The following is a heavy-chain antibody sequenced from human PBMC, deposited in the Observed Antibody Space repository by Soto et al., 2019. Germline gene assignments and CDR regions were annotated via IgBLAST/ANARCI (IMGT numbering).Heavy chain of an antibody. CDR3: ARGERQWLVYYFDY. CDR2: TYYRSKWYN. Sequence: SPTLPLTYASSWVRDSSNRAACNWIRQSPSRGLEWLGRTYYRSKWYNDYAVSVKSRITINPDTSKNQFSLQLNSVTPEDTAVYYCARGERQWLVYYFDYWGQGTLVTVS. J-gene: IGHJ4*02. V-gene: IGHV6-1*01. D-gene: IGHD6-19*01. CDR1: WVRDSSNRAA.